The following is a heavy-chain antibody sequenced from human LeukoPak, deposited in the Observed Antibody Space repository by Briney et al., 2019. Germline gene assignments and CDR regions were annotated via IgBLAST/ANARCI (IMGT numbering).Heavy chain of an antibody. CDR2: ISSDGSNK. CDR3: TRERQYCAESACWYNFAY. CDR1: GFTFSTYD. Sequence: PGGSLRLSCAASGFTFSTYDMHWVRQAPGKGLEWVAVISSDGSNKYYADSVKGRFTISRDNSKNTLYLQMNSLRAEDTAVYFCTRERQYCAESACWYNFAYWGQGTLLTVSS. V-gene: IGHV3-33*08. D-gene: IGHD2-8*02. J-gene: IGHJ4*01.